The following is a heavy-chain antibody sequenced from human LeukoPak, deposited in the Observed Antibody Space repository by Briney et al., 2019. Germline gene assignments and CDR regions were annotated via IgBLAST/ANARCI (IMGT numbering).Heavy chain of an antibody. V-gene: IGHV4-31*03. Sequence: SETLSLTCTVSGGSISSGGYYWSWIRQHPGKGLEWIGYIYYSGSTYYNPSLKSRVTISVDTSKNQFSLKLSSVTAADTAVYYCAREPLDNSFDYWGQRTLVTVSS. CDR1: GGSISSGGYY. CDR2: IYYSGST. CDR3: AREPLDNSFDY. J-gene: IGHJ4*02.